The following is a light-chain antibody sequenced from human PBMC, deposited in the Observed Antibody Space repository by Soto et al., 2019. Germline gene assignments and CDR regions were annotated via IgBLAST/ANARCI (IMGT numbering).Light chain of an antibody. CDR3: QQYDSYSGT. J-gene: IGKJ1*01. CDR1: QSISSW. CDR2: EAS. Sequence: DIQRTHSPSTLSASVGDRVTITCRASQSISSWLAWYQQKPGKAPKLLIYEASSLKSGVPSRFSGSGSGTEFTLTISSLQPDDFATYYCQQYDSYSGTFGPGTKVDIK. V-gene: IGKV1-5*03.